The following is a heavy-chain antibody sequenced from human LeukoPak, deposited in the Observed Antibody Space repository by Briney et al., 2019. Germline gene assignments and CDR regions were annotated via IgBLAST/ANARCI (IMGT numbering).Heavy chain of an antibody. CDR3: ARDNKEMGYLDAFDI. CDR1: GFTFSSYE. J-gene: IGHJ3*02. V-gene: IGHV3-48*03. D-gene: IGHD5-24*01. CDR2: ISSSGSTI. Sequence: GGSLRLSCAASGFTFSSYEMNWVRQAPGKGLEWVSYISSSGSTIYYADSVKDRFTISRDNAKNSLYLQMNSLRAEDTAVYYCARDNKEMGYLDAFDIWGQGTMVTVSS.